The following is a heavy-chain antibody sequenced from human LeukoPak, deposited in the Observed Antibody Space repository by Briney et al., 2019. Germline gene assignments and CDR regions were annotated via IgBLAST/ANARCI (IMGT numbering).Heavy chain of an antibody. CDR3: AKYSTQIGWFDP. D-gene: IGHD4-11*01. CDR2: IHYSGTT. J-gene: IGHJ5*02. Sequence: SETLSLTCTVSGGSISSYHWAWIRQPPGKGLEWIANIHYSGTTYYNPSLQSRVTISIDTSRNQFSLRLTSVTAADTAVYYCAKYSTQIGWFDPWGQGTLVTVSS. V-gene: IGHV4-39*07. CDR1: GGSISSYH.